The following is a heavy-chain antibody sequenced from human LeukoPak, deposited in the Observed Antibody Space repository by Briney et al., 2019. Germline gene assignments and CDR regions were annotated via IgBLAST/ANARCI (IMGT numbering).Heavy chain of an antibody. J-gene: IGHJ6*03. V-gene: IGHV4-39*07. Sequence: SETLSLTCTVSGGSISSSSYYWGWIRQPPGKGLEWIGSIYYSGRTYYNPSLKSRVTISVDTSKNQFSLKLSSVTAADTAVYYCAGYGGSYPYYMDVWGKGTTVTISS. CDR1: GGSISSSSYY. CDR3: AGYGGSYPYYMDV. CDR2: IYYSGRT. D-gene: IGHD1-26*01.